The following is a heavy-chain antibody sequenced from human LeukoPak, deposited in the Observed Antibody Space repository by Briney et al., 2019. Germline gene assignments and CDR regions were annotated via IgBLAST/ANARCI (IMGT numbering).Heavy chain of an antibody. CDR3: AKSSSGYYLFDY. D-gene: IGHD3-22*01. CDR1: GFTFSSYA. Sequence: GGSLRLSCAASGFTFSSYALSWVRQAPGKGLEWVSDIRGSGGSTYYADSVKGRFTISRDNSKNTLYLQMNSLRAEDTAVYYCAKSSSGYYLFDYWGQGTLVTVSS. V-gene: IGHV3-23*01. CDR2: IRGSGGST. J-gene: IGHJ4*02.